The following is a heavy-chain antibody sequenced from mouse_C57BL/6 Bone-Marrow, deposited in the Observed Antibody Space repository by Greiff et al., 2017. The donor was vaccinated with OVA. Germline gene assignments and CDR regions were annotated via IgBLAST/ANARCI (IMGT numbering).Heavy chain of an antibody. J-gene: IGHJ2*01. Sequence: QVQLQQSGPELVKPGASVKISCKASGYAFSSSWMNWVKQRPGKGLEWIGRIYPGDGDTNYNGKFKGKATLTADKSSSTAYMQLSSLTSEDSAVYFCARATRFDYWGQGTILTVSS. V-gene: IGHV1-82*01. CDR3: ARATRFDY. CDR2: IYPGDGDT. D-gene: IGHD1-1*01. CDR1: GYAFSSSW.